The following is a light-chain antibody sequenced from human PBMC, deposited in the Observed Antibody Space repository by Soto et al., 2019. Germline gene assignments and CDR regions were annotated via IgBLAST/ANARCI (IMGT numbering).Light chain of an antibody. CDR3: HQPGRSPRT. CDR2: GAS. J-gene: IGKJ1*01. V-gene: IGKV3-20*01. Sequence: EIVLTQSPGTLSLSPGDRATLSCRASQSVSSNYLAWYQQKPGQAPRLLIYGASIRATGIPDRFSGSGSGTDFTLTVRRLETEDFAVYFCHQPGRSPRTFGQGNKVEIK. CDR1: QSVSSNY.